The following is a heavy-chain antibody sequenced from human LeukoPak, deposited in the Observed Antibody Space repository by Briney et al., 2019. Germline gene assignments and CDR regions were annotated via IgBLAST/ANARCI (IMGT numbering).Heavy chain of an antibody. CDR1: GFTVSSNY. J-gene: IGHJ4*02. Sequence: PGGSLRLSCAASGFTVSSNYMSWVRQAPGKGLEWVSVIYSGGSTYYADSVKGRFTISRDNSKNTLYLQMNSLRAEDTAVYYCAREAVYSLFDYWGQGTLATVSS. V-gene: IGHV3-53*01. D-gene: IGHD3-9*01. CDR3: AREAVYSLFDY. CDR2: IYSGGST.